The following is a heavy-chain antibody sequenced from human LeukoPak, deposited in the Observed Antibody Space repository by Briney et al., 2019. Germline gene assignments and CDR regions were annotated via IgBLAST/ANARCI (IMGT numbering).Heavy chain of an antibody. D-gene: IGHD6-19*01. CDR1: GYSISSGYY. V-gene: IGHV4-38-2*02. CDR3: ARGAVAAPRNWFDP. CDR2: IYHSGST. J-gene: IGHJ5*02. Sequence: SETLSLTCTVSGYSISSGYYWGWIRQPPGKGLEWIGTIYHSGSTYYNPSLKSRVTISVDTSKNQFSLKLSSVTAADTAVYYCARGAVAAPRNWFDPWGQGTLVTVSS.